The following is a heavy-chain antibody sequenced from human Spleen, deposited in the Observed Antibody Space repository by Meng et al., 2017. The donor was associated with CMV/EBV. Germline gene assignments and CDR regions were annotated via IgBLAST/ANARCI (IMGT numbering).Heavy chain of an antibody. J-gene: IGHJ4*02. CDR2: INWHGDTT. CDR1: VFIFDDYG. V-gene: IGHV3-20*03. Sequence: AASVFIFDDYGMSWVRQPTGKGLEWVSGINWHGDTTGIAVSVKGRFTISRDKTKNSLYLQMNSLSAEDTALYYCARGGTFDWNYEDSWGQGTLVTVSS. D-gene: IGHD1-7*01. CDR3: ARGGTFDWNYEDS.